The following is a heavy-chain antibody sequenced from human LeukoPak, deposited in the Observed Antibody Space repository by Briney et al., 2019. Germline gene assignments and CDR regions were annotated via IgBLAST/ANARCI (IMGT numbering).Heavy chain of an antibody. Sequence: SVKVSCKASGDTFSRYAISWVRQAPGQGLEWMGGIIPMFGIANYAQKFQGRVTITADESTSTAYMELSSLRSEDTAVYYCARDRPYTGGWRGFDCWGQGTLVTVSS. CDR3: ARDRPYTGGWRGFDC. V-gene: IGHV1-69*01. CDR2: IIPMFGIA. CDR1: GDTFSRYA. D-gene: IGHD6-19*01. J-gene: IGHJ4*02.